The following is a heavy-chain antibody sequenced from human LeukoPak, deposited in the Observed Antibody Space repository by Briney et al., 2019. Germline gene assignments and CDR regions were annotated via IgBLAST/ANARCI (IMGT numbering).Heavy chain of an antibody. CDR3: ARALYGSGSYYRNYYYMDV. V-gene: IGHV1-18*01. CDR2: ISAYNGNT. J-gene: IGHJ6*03. Sequence: ASVKVSCKASGYTFTSYGISWVRQAPGQGLEWMGWISAYNGNTNYAQKLQGRVTMTTGTSTSTAYMELRSLRSDDTAVYYCARALYGSGSYYRNYYYMDVWGKGTTVTVSS. D-gene: IGHD3-10*01. CDR1: GYTFTSYG.